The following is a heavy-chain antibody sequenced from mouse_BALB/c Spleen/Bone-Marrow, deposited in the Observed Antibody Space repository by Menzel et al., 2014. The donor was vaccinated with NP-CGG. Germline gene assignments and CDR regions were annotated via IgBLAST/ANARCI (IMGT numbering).Heavy chain of an antibody. J-gene: IGHJ4*01. D-gene: IGHD2-1*01. Sequence: QVQLKQSGAELARPGASVKMSCRASGYTFTAYTMHWVKQRPGQGLKWIGYINPSSGYTYYNQKFKDKATLTADKSSSAAYLQLSSLTSEDSAVYYCARVYGNYDAMDYWGQGTSVTVSS. V-gene: IGHV1-4*01. CDR3: ARVYGNYDAMDY. CDR2: INPSSGYT. CDR1: GYTFTAYT.